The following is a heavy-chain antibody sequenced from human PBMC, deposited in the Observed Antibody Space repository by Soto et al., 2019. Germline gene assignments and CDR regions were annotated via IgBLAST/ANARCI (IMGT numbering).Heavy chain of an antibody. J-gene: IGHJ3*02. Sequence: GGSLRLSCAASGFTFSSYAMHWVRQAPGKGLEWVAVISYDGSNKYYADSVKGRFTISRNNSKNTLYLQMNSLRAEDTAVYYCARDHMLLWFGDAFDIWGQGTMITVSS. CDR1: GFTFSSYA. CDR3: ARDHMLLWFGDAFDI. CDR2: ISYDGSNK. V-gene: IGHV3-30*04. D-gene: IGHD3-10*01.